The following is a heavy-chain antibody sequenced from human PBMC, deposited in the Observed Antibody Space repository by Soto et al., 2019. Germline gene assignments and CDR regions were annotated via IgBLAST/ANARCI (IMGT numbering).Heavy chain of an antibody. CDR3: ARVFADWTDDPDAFDI. D-gene: IGHD1-1*01. CDR1: GFTFSSYW. J-gene: IGHJ3*02. Sequence: GGSLRLSCAASGFTFSSYWMSWVRQAPGKGLEWVANIKQDGSETYYADSVKGRFTISRDNAKNSLYLQMNSLRAEDTAVYYFARVFADWTDDPDAFDIWGQGTMVTVSS. V-gene: IGHV3-7*01. CDR2: IKQDGSET.